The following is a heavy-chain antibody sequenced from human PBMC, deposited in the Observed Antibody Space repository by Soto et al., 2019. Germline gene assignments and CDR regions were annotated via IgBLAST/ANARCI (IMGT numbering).Heavy chain of an antibody. CDR1: GGTFSSYT. J-gene: IGHJ4*02. CDR3: ASAGTVTQPFDY. CDR2: IIPILGIA. Sequence: SVKVSCKASGGTFSSYTISWVRQAPGQGLEWMGRIIPILGIANYAQKFQGRVTITADKSTSTAYMELSSPRSEDTAVYYCASAGTVTQPFDYWGQGTLVTVSS. V-gene: IGHV1-69*02. D-gene: IGHD4-4*01.